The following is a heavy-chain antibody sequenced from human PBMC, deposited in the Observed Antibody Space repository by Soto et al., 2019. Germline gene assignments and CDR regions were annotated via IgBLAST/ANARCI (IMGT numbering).Heavy chain of an antibody. V-gene: IGHV3-30-3*01. CDR3: ASDSSGYH. J-gene: IGHJ4*02. CDR2: ISYDGSNK. Sequence: QVQLVESGGGVVQPGRSLRLSCAASGFTFSSYPMHWVRQAPGKGLEWVAVISYDGSNKYYADSVKGRFTISRDNSKNTLYLQMNSLRAEDTAVYYCASDSSGYHWGQGTLVTVSS. D-gene: IGHD3-22*01. CDR1: GFTFSSYP.